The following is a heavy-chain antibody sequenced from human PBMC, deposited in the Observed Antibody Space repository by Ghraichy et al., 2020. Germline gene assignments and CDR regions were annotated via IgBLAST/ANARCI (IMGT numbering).Heavy chain of an antibody. Sequence: SETLSLTCRVSGGSVSRYYWTWIRQSPGKGLEWIGFMFSGASYYNPSLKSRVTMSLDTSKNHFSLSLTSVTFVDAAVYYCSRGPFNSTSYAMDVWGQGTAVTVSS. CDR2: MFSGAS. CDR1: GGSVSRYY. CDR3: SRGPFNSTSYAMDV. V-gene: IGHV4-59*02. J-gene: IGHJ6*02. D-gene: IGHD3-16*01.